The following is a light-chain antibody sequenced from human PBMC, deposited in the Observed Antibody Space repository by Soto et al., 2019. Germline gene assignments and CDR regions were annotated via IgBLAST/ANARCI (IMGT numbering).Light chain of an antibody. CDR2: GAS. V-gene: IGKV3-20*01. CDR3: QQYGTSPRT. Sequence: EIVLTQSPGTLSLSPGERATLSCRASQSVSSRCLAWYQQKPGQAPRLLLYGASSRATGIPGRFSGSESGTDLTLTISRLEPEDFAVYYCQQYGTSPRTFGQGTRVEIK. J-gene: IGKJ1*01. CDR1: QSVSSRC.